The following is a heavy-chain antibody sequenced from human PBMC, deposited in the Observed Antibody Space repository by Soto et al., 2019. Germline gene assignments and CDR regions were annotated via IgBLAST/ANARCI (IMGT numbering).Heavy chain of an antibody. J-gene: IGHJ3*02. Sequence: GWSLRLSCAASGFTFSDYTMNWVRQAPGKGLEWVTSLSSSSSYIYYADSVKGRFTISRDNAKNSLYLQMNSLRAEYTAVYYCARVRSSAYDAFDIWGQGTMVTVSS. V-gene: IGHV3-21*01. CDR3: ARVRSSAYDAFDI. CDR1: GFTFSDYT. CDR2: LSSSSSYI. D-gene: IGHD6-6*01.